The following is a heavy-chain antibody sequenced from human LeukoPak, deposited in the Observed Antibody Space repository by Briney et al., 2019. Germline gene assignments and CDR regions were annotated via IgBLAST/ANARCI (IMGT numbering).Heavy chain of an antibody. CDR2: ISWNSGSI. D-gene: IGHD3-10*01. Sequence: GGSLRLSCVASGFTFSSYWMTWVRQAPGKGLEWVSAISWNSGSIDYADSVKGRFTISRDNAKNSLYLQMNSLRAEDTAFYYCAKDMPMVRGVIDYWGQGTLVTVSS. CDR3: AKDMPMVRGVIDY. V-gene: IGHV3-9*01. CDR1: GFTFSSYW. J-gene: IGHJ4*02.